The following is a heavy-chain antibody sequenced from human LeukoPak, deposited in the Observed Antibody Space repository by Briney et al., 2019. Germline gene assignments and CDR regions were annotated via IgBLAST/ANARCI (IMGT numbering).Heavy chain of an antibody. CDR3: ARESIYGDYVDY. J-gene: IGHJ4*02. CDR2: INPNSGGT. D-gene: IGHD2-21*01. CDR1: GYTFTGYY. V-gene: IGHV1-2*02. Sequence: GASVKVSCKASGYTFTGYYMHWVRQAPGQGLEWMGWINPNSGGTNYAQKFQGRVTMTRDTFISTAYMELSRLRSDDTAVYYCARESIYGDYVDYWGQGTLVTVSS.